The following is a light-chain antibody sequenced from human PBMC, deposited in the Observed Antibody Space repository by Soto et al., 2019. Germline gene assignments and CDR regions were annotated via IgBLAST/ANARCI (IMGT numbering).Light chain of an antibody. CDR2: GAS. CDR1: QSVSSN. Sequence: EIVMTQSPATLSVSPGERATLSCRASQSVSSNLAWYQQKPGQAPRLLIYGASTRATGIPARFSGSGSGTAFTLTISSLQSEDFAVYYCQQYNNWPGTFGLGTKVEIK. J-gene: IGKJ1*01. V-gene: IGKV3-15*01. CDR3: QQYNNWPGT.